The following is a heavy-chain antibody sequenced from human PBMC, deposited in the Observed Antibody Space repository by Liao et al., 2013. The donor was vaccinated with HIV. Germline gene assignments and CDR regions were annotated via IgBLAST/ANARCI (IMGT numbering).Heavy chain of an antibody. CDR3: ARYYYDSSGYYN. CDR1: GGSITSISYY. V-gene: IGHV4-39*07. D-gene: IGHD3-22*01. J-gene: IGHJ4*02. Sequence: QVQLQESGPGLVKPSETLSLTCNVSGGSITSISYYWDWIRQPPGKGLEWIGSIFYSGSSYYNPSLKSRVTISGDASKNQFSLKLTSVTAADTALYYCARYYYDSSGYYNWGQGTLVTVSS. CDR2: IFYSGSS.